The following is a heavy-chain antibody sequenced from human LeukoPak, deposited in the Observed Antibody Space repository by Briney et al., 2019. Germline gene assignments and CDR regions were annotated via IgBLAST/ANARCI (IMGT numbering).Heavy chain of an antibody. V-gene: IGHV1-69*13. D-gene: IGHD2-2*01. CDR1: GYTFTSYD. Sequence: SVKVSCKASGYTFTSYDINWVRQAPGQGLEWMGGIIPIFGTANYAQKFQGRVTITADESTSTAYMELSSLRSEDTAVYYCASLSGMGWVCSSTSCLDYWGQGTLVTVSS. CDR3: ASLSGMGWVCSSTSCLDY. CDR2: IIPIFGTA. J-gene: IGHJ4*02.